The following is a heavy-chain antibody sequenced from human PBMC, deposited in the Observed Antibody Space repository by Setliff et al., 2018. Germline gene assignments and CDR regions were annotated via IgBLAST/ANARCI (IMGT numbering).Heavy chain of an antibody. CDR2: LIPILRKT. J-gene: IGHJ4*02. CDR1: GGTFSSDV. D-gene: IGHD3-16*01. CDR3: ARELRSPFWHIDY. Sequence: SVKVSCKASGGTFSSDVITWVRQAPGQGLEWMGRLIPILRKTNYAENFQGRVSITADRSTNTVQMQVSSLRSEDTAVYYCARELRSPFWHIDYWGQGTLVTVSS. V-gene: IGHV1-69*13.